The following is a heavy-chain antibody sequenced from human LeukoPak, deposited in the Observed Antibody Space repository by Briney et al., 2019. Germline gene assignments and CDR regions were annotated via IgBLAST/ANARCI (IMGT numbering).Heavy chain of an antibody. Sequence: SETLSPTCAVSGGSISSGGYSWSWIRQPPGKGLEWIGYIYHSGSTYYNPSLKSRVTISVDRSKNQFSLKLSSVTAADTAVYYCARDRVDGNYGMAVWGQGTTVTVPS. D-gene: IGHD1-26*01. CDR3: ARDRVDGNYGMAV. J-gene: IGHJ6*02. V-gene: IGHV4-30-2*01. CDR2: IYHSGST. CDR1: GGSISSGGYS.